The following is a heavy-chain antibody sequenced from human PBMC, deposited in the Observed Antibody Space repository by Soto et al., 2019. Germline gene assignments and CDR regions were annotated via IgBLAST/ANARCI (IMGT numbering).Heavy chain of an antibody. V-gene: IGHV4-59*08. CDR3: ASSLGESYSSGWYYFDY. D-gene: IGHD6-19*01. CDR1: GSSINNYY. CDR2: IYSSGST. Sequence: QVQLQESGPGLVKPSETLSLTCTVSGSSINNYYWSWIRQSPGKGLEWIGYIYSSGSTNYNPSLESRITISLDTSRNQFSLRLSSVTAADTAVYYCASSLGESYSSGWYYFDYWGQGTLVAVSS. J-gene: IGHJ4*02.